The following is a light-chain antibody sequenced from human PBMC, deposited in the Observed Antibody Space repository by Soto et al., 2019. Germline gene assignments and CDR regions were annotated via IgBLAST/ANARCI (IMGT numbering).Light chain of an antibody. CDR2: AAS. V-gene: IGKV1-39*01. CDR3: QQSHSIPPLT. CDR1: QSISSY. J-gene: IGKJ4*01. Sequence: DIQMTQSPSSLSASVGDRVTITCRASQSISSYLNWYQHKPGKAPELLIYAASSLQRGVPSRFSGSGSGTDFTLTISSLQREDFATFYCQQSHSIPPLTFGGGTKVEI.